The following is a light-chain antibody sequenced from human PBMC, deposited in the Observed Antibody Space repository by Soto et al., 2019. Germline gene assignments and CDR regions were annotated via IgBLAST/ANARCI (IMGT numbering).Light chain of an antibody. J-gene: IGLJ2*01. CDR1: SSDVGGYNY. V-gene: IGLV2-14*01. CDR2: EVS. Sequence: QSVLTQPASVSGSPGLSITISCTGTSSDVGGYNYVSWYQQHPGKAPQVIIYEVSNRPSGVSNRFSGSKSGNTASLTISGLQAEDEADYYCSSYTGSSTLLFGGGTKLTVL. CDR3: SSYTGSSTLL.